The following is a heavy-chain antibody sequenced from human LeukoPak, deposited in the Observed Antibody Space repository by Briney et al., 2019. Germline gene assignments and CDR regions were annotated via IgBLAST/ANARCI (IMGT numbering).Heavy chain of an antibody. CDR1: GFIFSTNS. V-gene: IGHV3-21*01. D-gene: IGHD2-2*02. J-gene: IGHJ4*02. CDR3: TRDVARTISRYTH. Sequence: GGSLRLSCVASGFIFSTNSMNWVRQAPGKGREGGASISSSGSYIYYPDSVKGRFTVSRDKDKNSLYLQMNSLRADDTAVYYCTRDVARTISRYTHWGQGTLDTVSS. CDR2: ISSSGSYI.